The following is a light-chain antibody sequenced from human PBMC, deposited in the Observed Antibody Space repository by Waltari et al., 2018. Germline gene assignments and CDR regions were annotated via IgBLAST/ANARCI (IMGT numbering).Light chain of an antibody. V-gene: IGKV3-15*01. CDR2: GAS. CDR1: QSVSSN. J-gene: IGKJ1*01. CDR3: QQYNNWPPL. Sequence: IVMTQSPAPLSVSPGEGATLSCRVSQSVSSNLAWYQQKPGQGPRLLIYGASTRATGLPVRFSGSGSGTEFTLTISSLQSEDFAVYYCQQYNNWPPLFGQGTKVEIK.